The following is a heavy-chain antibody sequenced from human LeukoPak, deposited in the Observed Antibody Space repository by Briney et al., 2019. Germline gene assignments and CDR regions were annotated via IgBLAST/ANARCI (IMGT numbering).Heavy chain of an antibody. CDR2: IVVGSGNT. CDR1: GFTFTSSA. D-gene: IGHD2-8*01. CDR3: AAAPDCTNGVCSPRWFDP. V-gene: IGHV1-58*02. Sequence: SEKVSCKASGFTFTSSAMQWVRQARGQRLEWIGWIVVGSGNTNYAQKFQERVTITRDMSTSTAYMELSSLRSEDTAVYYCAAAPDCTNGVCSPRWFDPWGQGTLVTVSS. J-gene: IGHJ5*02.